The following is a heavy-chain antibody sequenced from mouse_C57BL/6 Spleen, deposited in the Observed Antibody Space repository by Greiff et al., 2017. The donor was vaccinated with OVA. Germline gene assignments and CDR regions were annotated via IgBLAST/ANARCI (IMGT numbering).Heavy chain of an antibody. Sequence: EVKVVESGGGLVKPGGSLKLSCAASGFTFSSYTMSWVRQTPEKRLEWVATISGGGGNTYYPDSVKGRFTISRDNAKNTLYLQMSGLRSEDTALYYCARQISYYGSSHAMDYWGQGTSVTVSS. CDR3: ARQISYYGSSHAMDY. J-gene: IGHJ4*01. V-gene: IGHV5-9*01. CDR2: ISGGGGNT. D-gene: IGHD1-1*01. CDR1: GFTFSSYT.